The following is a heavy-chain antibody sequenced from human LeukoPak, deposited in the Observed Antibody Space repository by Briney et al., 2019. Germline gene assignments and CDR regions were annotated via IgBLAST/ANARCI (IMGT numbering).Heavy chain of an antibody. D-gene: IGHD3-22*01. Sequence: SETLSLTCTVSGGSISSGNYYWGWIRQPPGKGLEWIGSISHSGSTYYNASLKSRVRISVDTSKNQFYLKLSSLTAADTAVYYCARRDDSSGYHKIFDYWGPGTLVTVSS. CDR2: ISHSGST. CDR3: ARRDDSSGYHKIFDY. V-gene: IGHV4-39*01. CDR1: GGSISSGNYY. J-gene: IGHJ4*02.